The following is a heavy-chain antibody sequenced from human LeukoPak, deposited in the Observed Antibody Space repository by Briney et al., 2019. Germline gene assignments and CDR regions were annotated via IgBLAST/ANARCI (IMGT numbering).Heavy chain of an antibody. Sequence: PGGSLGLSCRASGFSFSSYWMSWIRQPPGKGLEWIGSIYYSGSTYYNPSLKSRVTISVDTSKNQFSLKLSSVTAADTAVYYCARSQEYSFTLFDYWGQGTLVTVSS. V-gene: IGHV4-39*07. CDR2: IYYSGST. D-gene: IGHD6-6*01. CDR1: GFSFSSYW. J-gene: IGHJ4*02. CDR3: ARSQEYSFTLFDY.